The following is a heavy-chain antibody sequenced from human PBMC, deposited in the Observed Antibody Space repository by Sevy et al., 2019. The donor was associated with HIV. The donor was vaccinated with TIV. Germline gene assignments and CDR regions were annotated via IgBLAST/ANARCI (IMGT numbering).Heavy chain of an antibody. J-gene: IGHJ5*02. CDR2: MNPNSGNT. CDR1: GYTFTSYD. Sequence: ASVKVSCKASGYTFTSYDINWVRQATGQGLEWMGRMNPNSGNTGYAQKFQGRVTMTRNTSISTAYMELSSLRSEDTAVYYCARTYSGSYSHNWFDPWGQGTLVTVSS. CDR3: ARTYSGSYSHNWFDP. D-gene: IGHD1-26*01. V-gene: IGHV1-8*01.